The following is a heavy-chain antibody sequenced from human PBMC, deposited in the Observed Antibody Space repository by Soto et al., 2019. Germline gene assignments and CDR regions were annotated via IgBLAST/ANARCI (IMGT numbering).Heavy chain of an antibody. V-gene: IGHV4-4*07. CDR1: PGSVNSYY. CDR3: ARDHPTWYFDL. Sequence: PYQTLSLTCSVSPGSVNSYYRSWIRQRAGKGLEWIVRLYANENTDYNPSRRSRVTISVDAKRQFSLKLSSVTAADTAVYYCARDHPTWYFDLWGRGTPVTVS. J-gene: IGHJ2*01. CDR2: LYANENT.